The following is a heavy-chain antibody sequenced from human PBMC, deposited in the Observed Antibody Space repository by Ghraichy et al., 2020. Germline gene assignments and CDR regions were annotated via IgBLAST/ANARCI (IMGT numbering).Heavy chain of an antibody. V-gene: IGHV3-30*03. D-gene: IGHD1-26*01. CDR3: AGELTRYYGMDV. CDR2: ISYDGSNK. CDR1: GFTFSSYG. J-gene: IGHJ6*02. Sequence: GESLNISCAASGFTFSSYGMHWVRQAPGKGLEWVAVISYDGSNKYYADSVKGQFTISRDNSKNTLYLQMNSLRAEDTAVYYCAGELTRYYGMDVWGQGTTVTVSS.